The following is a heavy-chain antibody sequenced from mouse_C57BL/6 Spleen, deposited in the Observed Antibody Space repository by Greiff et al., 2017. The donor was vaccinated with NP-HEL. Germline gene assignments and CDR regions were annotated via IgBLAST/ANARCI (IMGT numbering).Heavy chain of an antibody. Sequence: VQLQQSGPELVKPGASVKISCKASGYAFSSSWMNWVKQRPGKGLEWIGRIYPGDGDTNYNGKFKGKATLTADKSSSTAYMQLSSLTSEDSAVYVCASITPGDFDYWGQGTTLTVSS. V-gene: IGHV1-82*01. D-gene: IGHD1-1*01. CDR3: ASITPGDFDY. J-gene: IGHJ2*01. CDR2: IYPGDGDT. CDR1: GYAFSSSW.